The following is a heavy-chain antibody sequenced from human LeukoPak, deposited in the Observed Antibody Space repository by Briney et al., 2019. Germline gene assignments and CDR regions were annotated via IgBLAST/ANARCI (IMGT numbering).Heavy chain of an antibody. D-gene: IGHD6-19*01. V-gene: IGHV4-59*01. CDR3: ARAVGSGWFDY. Sequence: SETLSLTCTVSGGSISSYYWSWIRQPPGKGLEWIGYIYYSGTTNYNPSLKSRVTISVDTSKNHFSLKLSSVTAADTAVYYCARAVGSGWFDYWGQGTLVTVSS. CDR2: IYYSGTT. CDR1: GGSISSYY. J-gene: IGHJ4*02.